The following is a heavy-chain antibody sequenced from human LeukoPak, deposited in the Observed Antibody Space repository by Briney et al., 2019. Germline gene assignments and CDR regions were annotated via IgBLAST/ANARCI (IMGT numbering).Heavy chain of an antibody. Sequence: GASVKVSCKTSGYIFAIYYLHWVRQAPGQGLEWMGGIIPIFGTANYAQKFQGRVTITADESTSTAYMELSSLRSEDTAVYYCARVNPYYYDSSGYYHVFDYWGQGTLVTVSS. CDR2: IIPIFGTA. CDR1: GYIFAIYY. J-gene: IGHJ4*02. V-gene: IGHV1-69*13. D-gene: IGHD3-22*01. CDR3: ARVNPYYYDSSGYYHVFDY.